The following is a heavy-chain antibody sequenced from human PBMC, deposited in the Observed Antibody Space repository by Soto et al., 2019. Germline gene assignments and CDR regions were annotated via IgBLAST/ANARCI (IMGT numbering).Heavy chain of an antibody. CDR1: GGSISTYY. CDR2: IYYSGST. D-gene: IGHD3-3*01. Sequence: QVQLQESGPGLVKPSETLSLTCTVSGGSISTYYWSWIRQPPGKGLEWIGYIYYSGSTNYNPSLKSRVTISVDTSKNQFFLKLSSVTAAETAVYYCARRGPHVTVLGTVPDAFDVWGQGTMVTVSS. CDR3: ARRGPHVTVLGTVPDAFDV. J-gene: IGHJ3*01. V-gene: IGHV4-59*08.